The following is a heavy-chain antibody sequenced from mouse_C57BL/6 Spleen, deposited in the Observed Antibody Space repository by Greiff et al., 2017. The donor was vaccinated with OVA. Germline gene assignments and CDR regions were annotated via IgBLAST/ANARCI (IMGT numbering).Heavy chain of an antibody. V-gene: IGHV1-69*01. CDR2: IDPSDSYT. Sequence: QVQLQQSGAELVMPGASVKLSCKASGYTFTSYWMHWVKQRPGQGLEWIGEIDPSDSYTNYNQKFKGKSTLTVDKSSSTAYMQLSSLTSEDSAVYYCARWGVYEVSFAYWGQGTLVTVSA. J-gene: IGHJ3*01. D-gene: IGHD2-12*01. CDR3: ARWGVYEVSFAY. CDR1: GYTFTSYW.